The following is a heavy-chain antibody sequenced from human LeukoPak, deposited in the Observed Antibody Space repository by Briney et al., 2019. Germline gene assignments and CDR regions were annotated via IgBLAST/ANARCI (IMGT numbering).Heavy chain of an antibody. Sequence: GGSLRLSCAASGFTFSNYWMHWVRQAPGKGLVWVSRINSDGINTSYADSVKGRFTISRDNAKNSLYLQMNSLRAEDTAVYYCARDGGSAWFFRYWGQGTLVTVSS. CDR1: GFTFSNYW. V-gene: IGHV3-74*01. J-gene: IGHJ4*02. CDR3: ARDGGSAWFFRY. D-gene: IGHD6-19*01. CDR2: INSDGINT.